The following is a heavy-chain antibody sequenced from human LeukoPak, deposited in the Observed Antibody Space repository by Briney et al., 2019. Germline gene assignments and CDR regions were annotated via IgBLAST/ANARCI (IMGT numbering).Heavy chain of an antibody. D-gene: IGHD3-22*01. CDR2: VSAHNGNT. V-gene: IGHV1-18*01. CDR3: ARDRSPYYYDSSGYLNWFDP. Sequence: AASVKVSCKASGYTFSSYGINWVRQAPGQGLEWMGWVSAHNGNTNYAPKLQGRVTLTTETSTSTAYMELRSLRSDDTAVYYCARDRSPYYYDSSGYLNWFDPWGQGTLVTVSS. J-gene: IGHJ5*02. CDR1: GYTFSSYG.